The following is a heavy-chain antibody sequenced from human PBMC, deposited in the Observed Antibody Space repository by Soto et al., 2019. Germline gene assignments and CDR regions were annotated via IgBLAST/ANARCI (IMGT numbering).Heavy chain of an antibody. V-gene: IGHV3-23*01. CDR2: ITSTGDRA. CDR3: AKYYMVTRSPFDY. J-gene: IGHJ4*02. D-gene: IGHD5-18*01. Sequence: PGGSLRLSCAASGFTFSSYAMSWVRQAPGKGLEWVSSITSTGDRAYHADSVKGRFTVSRDNSKNTLCLQMNSLRAEDTAVYYCAKYYMVTRSPFDYWGQGTLVTVSS. CDR1: GFTFSSYA.